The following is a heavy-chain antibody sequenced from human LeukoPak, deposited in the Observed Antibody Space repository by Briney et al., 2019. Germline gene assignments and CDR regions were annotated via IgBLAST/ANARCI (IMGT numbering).Heavy chain of an antibody. CDR1: GNYW. CDR2: INSDGSWT. CDR3: VSFYETY. V-gene: IGHV3-74*01. D-gene: IGHD2/OR15-2a*01. Sequence: GGSLSLSCAASGNYWMHWVRQAPGKGLVWVSHINSDGSWTSYADSVKGRFTISKDNAKNTVYLQMDSLRAEDTAVYYCVSFYETYWGRGTLVTVSS. J-gene: IGHJ4*02.